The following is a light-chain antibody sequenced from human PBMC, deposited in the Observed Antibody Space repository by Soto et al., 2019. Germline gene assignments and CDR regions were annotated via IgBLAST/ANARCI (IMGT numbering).Light chain of an antibody. CDR3: QQYNVWPLT. Sequence: EIVMTQSPVTLSVSPGDRATLSCRASQSVNSSLAWYQHKPGQTPKLLIYVASTRATGIPARFSGSGSGTEFTLTISSLQSEDFAVYYCQQYNVWPLTFGGGTKVEFK. V-gene: IGKV3-15*01. CDR2: VAS. CDR1: QSVNSS. J-gene: IGKJ4*01.